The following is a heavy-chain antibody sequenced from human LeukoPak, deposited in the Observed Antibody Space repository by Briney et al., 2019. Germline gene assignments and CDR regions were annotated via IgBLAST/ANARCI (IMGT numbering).Heavy chain of an antibody. CDR3: ATQTGGSYWYFDL. J-gene: IGHJ2*01. D-gene: IGHD1-14*01. CDR2: IYYSGST. V-gene: IGHV4-59*01. CDR1: GGSISTYY. Sequence: SETLSLTCTVSGGSISTYYWSWIRQPPGKGLEWIGYIYYSGSTNYNPSLKSRVTILVDTSKNQVSLKLSSVTAADTAVYYCATQTGGSYWYFDLWGRGTLVTVSS.